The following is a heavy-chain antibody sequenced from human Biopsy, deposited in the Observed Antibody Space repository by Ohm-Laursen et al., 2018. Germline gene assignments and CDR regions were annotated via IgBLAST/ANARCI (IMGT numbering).Heavy chain of an antibody. CDR2: ITSGSSYI. CDR3: AREPPALSGGGNWFDS. Sequence: SLRLSCAASGFPFTGFSMDWVRQAPGKGLEWVASITSGSSYIYYADSVKGRFTISRDNPKNSLYLQMNSLRADDSAVYFCAREPPALSGGGNWFDSWGQGTLVIVSS. D-gene: IGHD6-19*01. V-gene: IGHV3-21*01. J-gene: IGHJ5*01. CDR1: GFPFTGFS.